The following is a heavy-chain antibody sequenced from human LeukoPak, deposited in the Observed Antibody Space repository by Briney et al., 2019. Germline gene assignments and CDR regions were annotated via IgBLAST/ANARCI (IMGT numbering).Heavy chain of an antibody. Sequence: PGGSLRLSCAASGFTFDDYAMHWVRQAPGKGLEWVSGISWNSGSIGYADSVKGRFTISRDNAKNSLYLQMNSLRAEDTALYYCATDFPEAYWGQGTLVTVSS. CDR1: GFTFDDYA. CDR3: ATDFPEAY. CDR2: ISWNSGSI. V-gene: IGHV3-9*01. J-gene: IGHJ4*02.